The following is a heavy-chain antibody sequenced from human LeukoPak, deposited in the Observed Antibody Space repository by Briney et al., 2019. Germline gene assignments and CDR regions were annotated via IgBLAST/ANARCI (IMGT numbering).Heavy chain of an antibody. J-gene: IGHJ4*02. CDR2: INHSGST. Sequence: PSETLSLTCAVYGGSFSGYYWSWIRQPTGKGLEWIGEINHSGSTNYNPSLKSRVTISVDTSKNQFSLKLSSVTAADTAVYYCARAKIAVAGTADYWGQGTLVTVSS. CDR1: GGSFSGYY. CDR3: ARAKIAVAGTADY. V-gene: IGHV4-34*01. D-gene: IGHD6-19*01.